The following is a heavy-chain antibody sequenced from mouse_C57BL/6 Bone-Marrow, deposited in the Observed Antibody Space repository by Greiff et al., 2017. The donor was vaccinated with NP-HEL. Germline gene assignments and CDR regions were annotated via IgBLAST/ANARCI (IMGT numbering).Heavy chain of an antibody. CDR2: INPNNGGT. D-gene: IGHD2-2*01. J-gene: IGHJ2*01. CDR1: GYTFTDYY. V-gene: IGHV1-26*01. CDR3: ARTLLLWLRRFDY. Sequence: EVQLQQSGPELVKPGASVKISCKASGYTFTDYYMNWVKQSHGKSLEWIGDINPNNGGTSYNQKFKGKATLTVDKSSSTAYMELRSLTSEDSAVYYCARTLLLWLRRFDYWGQGTTLTVSS.